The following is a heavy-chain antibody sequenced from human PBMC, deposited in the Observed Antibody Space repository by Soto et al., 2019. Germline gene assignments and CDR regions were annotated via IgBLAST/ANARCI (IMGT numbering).Heavy chain of an antibody. D-gene: IGHD5-12*01. CDR1: GFTLSSYS. CDR3: AIRGTCAYASPFDP. J-gene: IGHJ5*02. V-gene: IGHV3-21*01. Sequence: EVQLVESGGGLVKPGGSLRLSCAASGFTLSSYSVNWVRQAPGKGLEWVSCISSSNSYIYYADSVKGRFTISRDSAKNSLYLQMNSLRAEDTAVYYCAIRGTCAYASPFDPWGQGTLVTVSS. CDR2: ISSSNSYI.